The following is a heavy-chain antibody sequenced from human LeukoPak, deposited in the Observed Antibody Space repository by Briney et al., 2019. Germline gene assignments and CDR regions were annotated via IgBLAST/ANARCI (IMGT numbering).Heavy chain of an antibody. Sequence: ASVKVSRKASGYTLTELSMHWVRQAPGKGLEWMGGFDPEDGETIYAQKFQGRVTMTEDTSTDTAYMELSSLRSEDTAVYYCATAKRSFGELLYFGYWGQGTLVTVSS. CDR3: ATAKRSFGELLYFGY. V-gene: IGHV1-24*01. J-gene: IGHJ4*02. CDR2: FDPEDGET. D-gene: IGHD3-10*01. CDR1: GYTLTELS.